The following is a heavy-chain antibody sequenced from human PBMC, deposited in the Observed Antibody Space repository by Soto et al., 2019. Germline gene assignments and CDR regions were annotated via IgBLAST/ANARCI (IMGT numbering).Heavy chain of an antibody. V-gene: IGHV1-8*01. Sequence: GTMDVYCKASGFTFTSFDKNRVRRATGQGVEWMGWMNPNSGNTGYAQKFQGRVTMTRNTSISTAYMELSSLRSEDTAVYYCARAPPFYGSGSYLYYYYYYGMDVWGQGTTVTVSS. CDR1: GFTFTSFD. D-gene: IGHD3-10*01. CDR2: MNPNSGNT. J-gene: IGHJ6*02. CDR3: ARAPPFYGSGSYLYYYYYYGMDV.